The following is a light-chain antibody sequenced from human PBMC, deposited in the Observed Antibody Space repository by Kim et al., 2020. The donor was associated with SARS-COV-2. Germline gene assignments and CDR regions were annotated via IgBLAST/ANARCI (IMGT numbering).Light chain of an antibody. CDR2: DAT. J-gene: IGKJ1*01. Sequence: DIQMTQSPSSLSASVGDRVTITCRASQDIYNYLNWYQQKPGKAPNLLIYDATNLEIGVPPRFSGSGSGTLFTFTISSLQPEDVGTYYCQQYDTLFTFGPGTKVEIK. CDR1: QDIYNY. CDR3: QQYDTLFT. V-gene: IGKV1-33*01.